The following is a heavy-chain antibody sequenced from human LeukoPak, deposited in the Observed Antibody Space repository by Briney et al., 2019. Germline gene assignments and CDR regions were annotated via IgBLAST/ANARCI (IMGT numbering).Heavy chain of an antibody. CDR2: IYHSGST. CDR1: DYSISSSYY. J-gene: IGHJ5*02. V-gene: IGHV4-38-2*02. CDR3: ARVLNWFDP. Sequence: PSETLSLTCSVSDYSISSSYYWGWIRQPPGKGLEWIGNIYHSGSTYYNPSLTGRVTISVDTSKNQFSLKLSSVTAADTAVYYCARVLNWFDPWGQGTLVTVSS.